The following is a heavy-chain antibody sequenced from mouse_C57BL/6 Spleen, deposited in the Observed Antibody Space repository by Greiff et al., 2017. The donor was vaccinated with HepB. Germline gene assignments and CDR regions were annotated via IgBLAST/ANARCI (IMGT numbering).Heavy chain of an antibody. CDR2: INPNNGGT. Sequence: VQLQQSGPELVKPGASVKIPCKASGYTFTDYNMDWVKQSHGKSLEWIGDINPNNGGTIYNQKFKGKATLTVDKSSSTAYMELRSLTSEDTAVYYCARRGRGVLLLRSLYAMDYWGQGTSVTVSS. J-gene: IGHJ4*01. CDR3: ARRGRGVLLLRSLYAMDY. CDR1: GYTFTDYN. V-gene: IGHV1-18*01. D-gene: IGHD1-1*01.